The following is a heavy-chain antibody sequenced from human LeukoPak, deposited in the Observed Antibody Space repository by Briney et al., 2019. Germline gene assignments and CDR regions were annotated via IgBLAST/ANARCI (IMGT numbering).Heavy chain of an antibody. CDR3: AKGPLIEVAGTTWDY. J-gene: IGHJ4*02. CDR2: ISGSGGST. CDR1: GFTFSSYA. Sequence: SGGSLRLSWAASGFTFSSYAMGWVRQAPGKRMEWVSAISGSGGSTYYADSVKGRFTISRDNSKNTLYLQMNSLRADDTAVYYCAKGPLIEVAGTTWDYWGQGTLVTVSS. D-gene: IGHD6-19*01. V-gene: IGHV3-23*01.